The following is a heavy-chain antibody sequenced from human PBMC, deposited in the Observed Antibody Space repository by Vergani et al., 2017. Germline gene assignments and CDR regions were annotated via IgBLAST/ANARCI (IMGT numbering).Heavy chain of an antibody. J-gene: IGHJ3*02. V-gene: IGHV4-34*01. CDR1: GGSFSGYY. CDR2: INHSGST. D-gene: IGHD2-2*02. CDR3: ARGFKGYCSSTSCYKPHDAFDI. Sequence: QVQLQQWGAGLLKPSETLSLTCAVYGGSFSGYYWSWIRQPPGKGLEWIGEINHSGSTNYNPSLKSRVTISVDTSKNQFSLKLSSVTAADTAVYYCARGFKGYCSSTSCYKPHDAFDIWGQGTMATVSS.